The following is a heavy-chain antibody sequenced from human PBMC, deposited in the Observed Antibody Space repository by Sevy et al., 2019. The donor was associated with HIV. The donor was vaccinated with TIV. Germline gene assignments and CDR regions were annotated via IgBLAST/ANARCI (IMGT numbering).Heavy chain of an antibody. J-gene: IGHJ4*02. D-gene: IGHD3-10*01. CDR2: IGSGFNI. Sequence: GGSLRLSCELSGSTFSGHHLNWVRQAPGKGLEWVAYIGSGFNIYYTHSVRGRFAISGDNARNSLFLQMDSLRAEDPAVYYCATDQDGAFDNWGQGTLVTVSS. CDR3: ATDQDGAFDN. CDR1: GSTFSGHH. V-gene: IGHV3-48*01.